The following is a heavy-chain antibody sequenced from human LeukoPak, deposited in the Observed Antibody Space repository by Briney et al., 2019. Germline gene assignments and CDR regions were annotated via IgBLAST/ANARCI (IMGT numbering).Heavy chain of an antibody. CDR2: IYYSGST. CDR1: GGSISSSSYY. J-gene: IGHJ6*03. CDR3: ARGRFVIRQQLVRSHYYYMDV. V-gene: IGHV4-39*07. Sequence: KSSETLSLTCTVSGGSISSSSYYWGWIRQPPGKGLEWIGSIYYSGSTYYNPSLKSRVTISVDTSKNQFSLKLSSVTAADTAVYYCARGRFVIRQQLVRSHYYYMDVWGKGTTVTVSS. D-gene: IGHD6-13*01.